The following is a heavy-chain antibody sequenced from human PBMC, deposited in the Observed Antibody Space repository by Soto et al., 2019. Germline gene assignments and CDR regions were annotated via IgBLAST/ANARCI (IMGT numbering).Heavy chain of an antibody. D-gene: IGHD2-15*01. CDR1: SGSISGSNW. V-gene: IGHV4-4*02. CDR2: IYESGSA. J-gene: IGHJ4*02. Sequence: QVHLVESGPGVVRPSETLSLTCDVSSGSISGSNWWSWVRQPPGKGLEWIGEIYESGSANYNPFLKSRVTMSVDKYNNRFSLRLNSVTAADTAVYYCVSQYHISYSWDYWGQGTLVTVSS. CDR3: VSQYHISYSWDY.